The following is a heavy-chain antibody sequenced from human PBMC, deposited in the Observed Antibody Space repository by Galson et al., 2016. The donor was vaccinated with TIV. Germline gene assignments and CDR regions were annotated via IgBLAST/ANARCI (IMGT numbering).Heavy chain of an antibody. V-gene: IGHV3-7*03. CDR2: INQHGTEK. Sequence: LSCAASGFTFSNYWMLWVRHAPGKGLEWVANINQHGTEKYYVDSVKGRFTISRDNAENSLYLQMNSLRAEDTAVYYCARALAAEGGHWGQGILVTVSS. J-gene: IGHJ4*02. CDR3: ARALAAEGGH. CDR1: GFTFSNYW. D-gene: IGHD6-13*01.